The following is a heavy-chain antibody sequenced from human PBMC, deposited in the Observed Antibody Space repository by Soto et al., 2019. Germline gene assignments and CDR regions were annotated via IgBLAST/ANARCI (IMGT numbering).Heavy chain of an antibody. Sequence: QITLKESGPTLVKPIQTLTLTCTFSGFSLSTSGVGVGWIRQPPGKALEWLALIYWDDDKRYSPSLRSRLTLSKDTSNNQVVLTMTNIDPVDTATYYCIQSRCGGDCLQSYASHYYYGMDVWGQGTTVTVSS. CDR3: IQSRCGGDCLQSYASHYYYGMDV. J-gene: IGHJ6*02. D-gene: IGHD2-21*02. CDR1: GFSLSTSGVG. V-gene: IGHV2-5*02. CDR2: IYWDDDK.